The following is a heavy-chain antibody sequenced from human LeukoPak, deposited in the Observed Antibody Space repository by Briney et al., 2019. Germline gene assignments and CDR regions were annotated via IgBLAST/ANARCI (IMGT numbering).Heavy chain of an antibody. J-gene: IGHJ6*03. CDR2: IYYSGST. D-gene: IGHD2-21*01. Sequence: SETLSLTCTVSGGSISSYYWSWIRQPPGKGLEWIGYIYYSGSTNYNPSLKSRVTISVDTSKNQFSLKLSSVTAADTAVYYCARVLAYCGGDCYKPPRYYYYYMDVWGKGTTVTVSS. V-gene: IGHV4-59*01. CDR3: ARVLAYCGGDCYKPPRYYYYYMDV. CDR1: GGSISSYY.